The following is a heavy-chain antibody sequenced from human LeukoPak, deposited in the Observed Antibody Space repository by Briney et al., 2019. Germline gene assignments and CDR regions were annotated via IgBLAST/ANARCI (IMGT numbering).Heavy chain of an antibody. CDR3: ARGGRRQQLVRRFDP. CDR2: INHSGST. Sequence: SETLSLTRAVYGGSFSGYYWSWIRQPPGKGLEWIGEINHSGSTNYNPSLKSRVTISVDTSKNQFSLKLSSVTAADTAVYYCARGGRRQQLVRRFDPWGQGTLVTVSS. CDR1: GGSFSGYY. J-gene: IGHJ5*02. V-gene: IGHV4-34*01. D-gene: IGHD6-13*01.